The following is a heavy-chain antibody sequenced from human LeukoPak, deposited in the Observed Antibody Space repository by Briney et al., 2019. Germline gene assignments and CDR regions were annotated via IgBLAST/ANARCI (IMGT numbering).Heavy chain of an antibody. V-gene: IGHV1-18*01. J-gene: IGHJ5*02. D-gene: IGHD6-13*01. CDR3: ARAAAAGTLPQFDP. CDR2: ISAYNGNT. Sequence: AASVKVSCKASGYTFTSYGISSVRQAPGQGLEWMGWISAYNGNTNYAQKLQGRVTMATDTSTSTAYMELRSLRSDDTAVYYCARAAAAGTLPQFDPWGQGTLVTVSS. CDR1: GYTFTSYG.